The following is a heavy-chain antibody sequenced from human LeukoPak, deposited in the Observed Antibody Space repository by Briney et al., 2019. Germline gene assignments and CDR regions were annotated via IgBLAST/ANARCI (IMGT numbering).Heavy chain of an antibody. D-gene: IGHD6-19*01. Sequence: GGSLRLSCAASGFTVSSNYMSWVRQAPGKGLEWVSVIYSGGSTYYADSVKGRFTISRDNSKNTLYLQMNSLRAEDTAVYYCAKDSWLVAVAGYFDYWGQGTLVTVSS. J-gene: IGHJ4*02. V-gene: IGHV3-66*01. CDR3: AKDSWLVAVAGYFDY. CDR2: IYSGGST. CDR1: GFTVSSNY.